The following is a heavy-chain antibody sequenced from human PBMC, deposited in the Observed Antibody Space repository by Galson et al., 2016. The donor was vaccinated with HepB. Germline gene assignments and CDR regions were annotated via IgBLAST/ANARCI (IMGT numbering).Heavy chain of an antibody. CDR1: GYTFSSYG. V-gene: IGHV1-18*01. Sequence: SVKVSCKASGYTFSSYGIIWVRQAPGQGLQWMAWISAYNGEIYYAQNFRDRVTVTTDTSTSTAYMELRGLISDDTAIYYCARGPSVPLSGDYWGQGTLVTVSS. CDR3: ARGPSVPLSGDY. CDR2: ISAYNGEI. D-gene: IGHD2-2*01. J-gene: IGHJ4*02.